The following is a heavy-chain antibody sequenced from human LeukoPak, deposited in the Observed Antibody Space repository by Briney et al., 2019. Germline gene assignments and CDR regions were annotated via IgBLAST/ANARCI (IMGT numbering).Heavy chain of an antibody. CDR2: IYYSGST. V-gene: IGHV4-59*08. Sequence: SETVSVTCTVSGGSLSSYYWRWMRQPPGKGLEGMGYIYYSGSTNYNPTLKSRVTISVDTSKNQFSLKLSSVTAADTAVYYCARHSLIRIFGVVTYYYYYMDVWGKGTTVTVSS. D-gene: IGHD3-3*01. CDR1: GGSLSSYY. CDR3: ARHSLIRIFGVVTYYYYYMDV. J-gene: IGHJ6*03.